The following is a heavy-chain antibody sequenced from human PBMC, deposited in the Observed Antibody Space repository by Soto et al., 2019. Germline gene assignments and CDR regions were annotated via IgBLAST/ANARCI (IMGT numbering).Heavy chain of an antibody. D-gene: IGHD2-21*02. CDR2: IYFPGAT. J-gene: IGHJ4*02. V-gene: IGHV4-31*03. CDR3: ASIPRRGYSYGIDY. CDR1: GGSISSGTSY. Sequence: QVQLQESGPGLVKPSQTLSLTCNVSGGSISSGTSYWTWIRQHPGEGLEWIGHIYFPGATYSTPSLRSRLTMSVDTSKNQFSLKLTSVTAAGTATYYCASIPRRGYSYGIDYWGQGTLVTASS.